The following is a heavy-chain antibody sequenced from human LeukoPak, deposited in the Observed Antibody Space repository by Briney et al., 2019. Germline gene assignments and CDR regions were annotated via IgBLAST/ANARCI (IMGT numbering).Heavy chain of an antibody. V-gene: IGHV4-38-2*01. CDR1: DYSISSDYY. D-gene: IGHD5-12*01. CDR2: VYQSGTT. J-gene: IGHJ4*02. CDR3: ARSLFGHSGYDFPGY. Sequence: PSETLSLTCAVSDYSISSDYYWCWIRQPPRKGLGGIGSVYQSGTTYYNPSLKNRVSMSVDTSKNQFSLKLSSVTAADTAVYYCARSLFGHSGYDFPGYWGQGTLVTVSS.